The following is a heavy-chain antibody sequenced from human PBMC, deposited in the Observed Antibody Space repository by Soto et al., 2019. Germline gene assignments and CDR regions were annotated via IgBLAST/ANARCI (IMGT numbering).Heavy chain of an antibody. V-gene: IGHV4-39*02. D-gene: IGHD3-3*01. Sequence: QLQLQESGPGLVKPSETLSLTCIVSGDSISSGSYYWGWIRQPPGKGLEWIGSIYYTGSTNYNPSLKSRVTISADTSNNHSSLRLSSETAADTAVYYCARRRDFGNGYFTAPMDVWGKGTTVTVSS. J-gene: IGHJ6*03. CDR3: ARRRDFGNGYFTAPMDV. CDR1: GDSISSGSYY. CDR2: IYYTGST.